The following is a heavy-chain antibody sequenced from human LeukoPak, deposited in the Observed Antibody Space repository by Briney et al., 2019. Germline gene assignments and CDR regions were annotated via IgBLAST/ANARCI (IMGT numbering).Heavy chain of an antibody. CDR3: ARDKNPTYYGSGSPYYYMDV. D-gene: IGHD3-10*01. CDR2: IIPIFGTA. V-gene: IGHV1-69*13. Sequence: GASVKVSCMASGYTFTSYYMHWVRQAPGQGLEWMGGIIPIFGTANYAQKFQGRVTITADESSSTAYMELSSLRSEDTAVYYCARDKNPTYYGSGSPYYYMDVWGKGTTVTISS. CDR1: GYTFTSYY. J-gene: IGHJ6*03.